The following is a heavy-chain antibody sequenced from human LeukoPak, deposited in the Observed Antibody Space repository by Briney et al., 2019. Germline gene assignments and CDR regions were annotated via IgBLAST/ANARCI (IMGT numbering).Heavy chain of an antibody. CDR2: IHYSGST. CDR3: ARLGALHDAFDV. Sequence: SETLSLTCTVSRDSIRSYYWSWIRQPPGKGLEWIGNIHYSGSTKYNPSLKSRVTISVDTSKNQFSLRVTSLTAADTAVYYCARLGALHDAFDVWGQGTLVTVSS. V-gene: IGHV4-59*12. J-gene: IGHJ3*01. D-gene: IGHD3-16*01. CDR1: RDSIRSYY.